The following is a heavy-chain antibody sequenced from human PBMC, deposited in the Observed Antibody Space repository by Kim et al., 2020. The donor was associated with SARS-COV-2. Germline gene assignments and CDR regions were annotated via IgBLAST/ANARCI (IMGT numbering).Heavy chain of an antibody. J-gene: IGHJ6*02. CDR3: ARDDHPAPLRSNSHYYGMGV. D-gene: IGHD4-17*01. Sequence: SETLSLTCTVSGGSISSRSYYWGWIRQPPGKGLEWIGSIYYSGSTYYNPSLKSRVTISVDTSKNQFSLKLSSVTAADTAVYYCARDDHPAPLRSNSHYYGMGVWGRGTTVTVSS. CDR1: GGSISSRSYY. V-gene: IGHV4-39*07. CDR2: IYYSGST.